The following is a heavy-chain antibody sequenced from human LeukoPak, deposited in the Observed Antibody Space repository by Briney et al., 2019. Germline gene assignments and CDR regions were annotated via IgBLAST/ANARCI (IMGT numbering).Heavy chain of an antibody. CDR2: IRSKAYGGTT. CDR1: GFTFGDYA. J-gene: IGHJ4*02. D-gene: IGHD6-19*01. CDR3: TRVGGDSSGWYGFDY. Sequence: GGSLRLSCTASGFTFGDYAMSWVRQAPGKGLEWVGFIRSKAYGGTTEYAASVKGRFTISRDDSKSIAYLQMNSLKTEDTAVYYCTRVGGDSSGWYGFDYWGQGTLVTVSS. V-gene: IGHV3-49*04.